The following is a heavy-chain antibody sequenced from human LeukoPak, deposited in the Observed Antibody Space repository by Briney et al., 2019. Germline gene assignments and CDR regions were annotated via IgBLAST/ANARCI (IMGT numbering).Heavy chain of an antibody. Sequence: PSQTLSLTCTVSGGSISSGSYYWSWIRQPAGKGLEWIGRIYTSGSTNYNPSLKSRVTISVDTSKNQFSLKLSSVTAADTAVYYCARDSDSSGYYRMGYWGQGTLVTVSS. CDR3: ARDSDSSGYYRMGY. J-gene: IGHJ4*02. CDR1: GGSISSGSYY. D-gene: IGHD3-22*01. V-gene: IGHV4-61*02. CDR2: IYTSGST.